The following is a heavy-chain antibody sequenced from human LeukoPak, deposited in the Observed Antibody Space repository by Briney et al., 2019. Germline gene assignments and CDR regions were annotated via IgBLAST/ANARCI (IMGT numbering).Heavy chain of an antibody. CDR1: GGSISSSSSY. CDR2: IYYTVRT. J-gene: IGHJ5*02. V-gene: IGHV4-39*01. D-gene: IGHD3-22*01. CDR3: AKSGHSYYYTPGDFS. Sequence: SEALSLTCTVPGGSISSSSSYWGWIRQPPGKGLEWIATIYYTVRTNDNPSLKTRVTISLDTSTTQFSLRLTSLTAAAPAVLFCAKSGHSYYYTPGDFSWGQGTLVTVSS.